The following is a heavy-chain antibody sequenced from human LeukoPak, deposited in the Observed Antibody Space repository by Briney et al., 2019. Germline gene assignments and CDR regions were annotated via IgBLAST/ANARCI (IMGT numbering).Heavy chain of an antibody. Sequence: GGSLRLSCAASGFTFSSYGMRWVRQAPVKGLEGVSVIYSGGSTYYADSVKGRFTISRDNSKNTLYLQMNSLRAEDTAVYYCARGALDGYNLFSGGFDPWGQGTLVTVSS. CDR3: ARGALDGYNLFSGGFDP. J-gene: IGHJ5*02. D-gene: IGHD5-24*01. CDR2: IYSGGST. V-gene: IGHV3-53*01. CDR1: GFTFSSYG.